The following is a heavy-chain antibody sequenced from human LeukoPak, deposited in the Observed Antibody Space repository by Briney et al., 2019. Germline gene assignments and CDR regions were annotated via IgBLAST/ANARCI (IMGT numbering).Heavy chain of an antibody. CDR2: IYWDDDK. CDR3: AHRRGGYNWNHGDFDY. J-gene: IGHJ4*02. D-gene: IGHD1-14*01. V-gene: IGHV2-5*02. Sequence: SGPTLVNPIETLTLTCTFSGFSLSTSGVGVGWIRQPPGKALEWLAPIYWDDDKHYSHSLKSRLSITKVTSTNQVVLAMTNMDPVDTGTYDCAHRRGGYNWNHGDFDYWGQGTRVTVSS. CDR1: GFSLSTSGVG.